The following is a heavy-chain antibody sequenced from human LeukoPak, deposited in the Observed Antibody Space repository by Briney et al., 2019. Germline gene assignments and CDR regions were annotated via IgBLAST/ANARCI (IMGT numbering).Heavy chain of an antibody. Sequence: GGSLRLSCAGPGFPFSSYEMNWLRQAPGKGLEWVSHIDSSGITIYYGDSVKGRFTISRDNAKNSIYLQMDSLKVEDTAIYYCARDSVGDLLDYWGQGTPVTVSS. V-gene: IGHV3-48*03. CDR1: GFPFSSYE. CDR2: IDSSGITI. D-gene: IGHD4-17*01. J-gene: IGHJ4*02. CDR3: ARDSVGDLLDY.